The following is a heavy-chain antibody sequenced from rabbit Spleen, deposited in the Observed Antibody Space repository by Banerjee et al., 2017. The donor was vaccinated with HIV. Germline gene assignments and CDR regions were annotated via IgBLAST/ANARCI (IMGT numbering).Heavy chain of an antibody. CDR2: IDPIFGIT. D-gene: IGHD3-1*01. CDR3: AREKSGNHGHDL. V-gene: IGHV1S40*01. Sequence: QSLEESGGDLVKPGASLTLTCTASGLDFSSSDWIYWVRQAPGKGLEWIGYIDPIFGITYFANWAEGRFTISKTSSTTVTLQMTSLTAADTATYFCAREKSGNHGHDLWGQGTLVTVS. CDR1: GLDFSSSDW. J-gene: IGHJ3*01.